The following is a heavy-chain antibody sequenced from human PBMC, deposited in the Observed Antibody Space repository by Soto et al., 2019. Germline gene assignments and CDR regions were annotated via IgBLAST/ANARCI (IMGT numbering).Heavy chain of an antibody. D-gene: IGHD2-15*01. J-gene: IGHJ4*02. CDR3: ASRRCSGGNCYSPGFDS. CDR2: IFLTGST. Sequence: PSETLSLTRTVSGGSISSLSYYWGWIRQPPGKGLEWIGSIFLTGSTYYNPSLESRVAISVDTSRNHFSLTVNSVTAADTAVYYCASRRCSGGNCYSPGFDSWGQGTLVTVSS. CDR1: GGSISSLSYY. V-gene: IGHV4-39*02.